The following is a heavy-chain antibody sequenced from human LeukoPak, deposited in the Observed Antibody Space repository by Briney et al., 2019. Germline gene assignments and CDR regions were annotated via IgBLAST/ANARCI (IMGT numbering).Heavy chain of an antibody. CDR2: IRSKSNNYAT. Sequence: GGSLRLSCAASGFTFSTYYMSWVRQAPGTGLEWVGRIRSKSNNYATAYAASVKGRFTISRDDSKNMAYLQMNSLKTEDTAVYYCTVNYCSGGSCYMLWGQGTLVTVSS. J-gene: IGHJ4*02. V-gene: IGHV3-73*01. CDR1: GFTFSTYY. CDR3: TVNYCSGGSCYML. D-gene: IGHD2-15*01.